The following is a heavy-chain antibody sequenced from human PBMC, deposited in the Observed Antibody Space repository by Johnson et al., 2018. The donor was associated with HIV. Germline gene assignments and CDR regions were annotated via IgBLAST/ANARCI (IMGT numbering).Heavy chain of an antibody. CDR3: SRATSGWSLGGAFDI. D-gene: IGHD6-19*01. CDR1: GFTINNYW. CDR2: IKQDGSEK. V-gene: IGHV3-7*05. J-gene: IGHJ3*02. Sequence: EVQLVESGGGLVQPGGSLRLSCAASGFTINNYWMSWVRQAPGKGLEWVANIKQDGSEKYYVDSVRGRFPISRDNAKNSLFLQMNSLRGEDTAVYYCSRATSGWSLGGAFDIWGQGTMVTVSS.